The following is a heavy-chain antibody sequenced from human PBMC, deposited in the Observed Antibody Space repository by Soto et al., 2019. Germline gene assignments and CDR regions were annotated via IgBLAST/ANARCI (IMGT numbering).Heavy chain of an antibody. J-gene: IGHJ4*02. V-gene: IGHV3-66*01. CDR3: ARGSADGTEGRY. CDR2: IYSGGST. CDR1: GFTVSIYF. D-gene: IGHD6-25*01. Sequence: PGGSLRLSCAASGFTVSIYFMSWVRQAPGKGLEWVSVIYSGGSTYYADSVKGRFTISRDNSKNTLYLQMNSLRAEDTAVYYCARGSADGTEGRYWGQGTLVTAPQ.